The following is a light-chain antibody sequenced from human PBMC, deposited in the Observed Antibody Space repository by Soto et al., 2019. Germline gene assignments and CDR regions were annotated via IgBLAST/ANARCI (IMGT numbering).Light chain of an antibody. CDR2: KAS. Sequence: DIQMTQSPSTLSASVGDRVTITCRASQSISSWLAWYQQEPGKAPKLLIYKASSLESGVPSRFSGSGSGTEFTLTISSLQPDDFATYYCQRYNSYPLTFGGGTKVDIK. CDR1: QSISSW. J-gene: IGKJ4*01. CDR3: QRYNSYPLT. V-gene: IGKV1-5*03.